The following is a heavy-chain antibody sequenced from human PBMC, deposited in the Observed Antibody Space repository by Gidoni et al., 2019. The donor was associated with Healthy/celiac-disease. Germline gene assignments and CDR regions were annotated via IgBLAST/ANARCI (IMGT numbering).Heavy chain of an antibody. V-gene: IGHV1-69*01. CDR1: GRTFSSYA. D-gene: IGHD2-2*01. CDR3: GCGAYQLPQLPVVNYGMDV. J-gene: IGHJ6*02. CDR2: IIPIFGTA. Sequence: QVQLVQSGAEVKKPGSSVTVSCQASGRTFSSYALSWGRQAPGQGLEWMGGIIPIFGTANYAQKFQGRVTITADESTSTAYMELSSLRSEDTAVYDCGCGAYQLPQLPVVNYGMDVWGQGTTVTVSS.